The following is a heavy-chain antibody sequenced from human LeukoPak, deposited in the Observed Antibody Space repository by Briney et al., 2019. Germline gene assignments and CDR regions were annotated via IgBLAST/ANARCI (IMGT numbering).Heavy chain of an antibody. CDR1: GGTFSSYA. V-gene: IGHV1-69*01. CDR3: ARESGSPTGLPLDY. Sequence: GASVKVSXKASGGTFSSYAISWVRQAPGQGLEWIGGIIPIFGTANYAQKFQGRVTITADESTSTAYMELSSLRSEDTAVYYCARESGSPTGLPLDYWGQGTLVTVSS. CDR2: IIPIFGTA. D-gene: IGHD1-26*01. J-gene: IGHJ4*02.